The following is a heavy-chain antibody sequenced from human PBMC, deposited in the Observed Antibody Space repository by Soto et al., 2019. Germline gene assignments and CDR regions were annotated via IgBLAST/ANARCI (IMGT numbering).Heavy chain of an antibody. Sequence: ASVKVSCKASGYTFTSYYMHWVRQAPGQGLEWMGIIKPSGDSTSYAQKFQGRVTMTRDTSTSTVYMERSSLRSEGTAVYYCAREGGTGWLDPWDQETLVTVSS. CDR1: GYTFTSYY. V-gene: IGHV1-46*01. CDR3: AREGGTGWLDP. CDR2: IKPSGDST. D-gene: IGHD1-7*01. J-gene: IGHJ5*01.